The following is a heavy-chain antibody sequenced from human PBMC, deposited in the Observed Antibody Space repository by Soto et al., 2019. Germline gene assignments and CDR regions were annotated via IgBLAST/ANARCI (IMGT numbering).Heavy chain of an antibody. CDR3: AKVFFNYYDSSGYPP. CDR1: GFTFSSYA. Sequence: GGSLRLSCAASGFTFSSYAMSWVRQAPGKGLEWVSAISGSGGSTYYADSVKGRFTISRDNSKNTLYLQMNSLRAEGTAVYYCAKVFFNYYDSSGYPPWGQGTMVTVSS. D-gene: IGHD3-22*01. V-gene: IGHV3-23*01. CDR2: ISGSGGST. J-gene: IGHJ3*01.